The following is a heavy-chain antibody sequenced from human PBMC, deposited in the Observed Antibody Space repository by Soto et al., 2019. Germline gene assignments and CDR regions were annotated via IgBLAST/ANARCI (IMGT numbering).Heavy chain of an antibody. D-gene: IGHD2-21*01. Sequence: SGPTLVNPTQTLTLTCSCSGFSLNTRGMCVTWIRQAPGKALEWLALINWDNNEYYNPSLKTRLTISRDTSKNQVVLTMTNVDPVDTATYYCARIPHYSDSYYMDYWGQGTLVTVSS. V-gene: IGHV2-70*01. J-gene: IGHJ4*02. CDR3: ARIPHYSDSYYMDY. CDR1: GFSLNTRGMC. CDR2: INWDNNE.